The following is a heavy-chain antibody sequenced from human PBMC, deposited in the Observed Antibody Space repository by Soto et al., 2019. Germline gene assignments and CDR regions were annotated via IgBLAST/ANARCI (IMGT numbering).Heavy chain of an antibody. J-gene: IGHJ4*02. CDR1: GYTFTSYD. Sequence: ASVKVSCKASGYTFTSYDINWVRQATGQGLEWMGWISAYNGNTNYAQKLQGRVTMTTDTSTSTAYMELRSLRSDDTAVYYCAREQWLATFDYWGQGTLVTVSS. CDR3: AREQWLATFDY. D-gene: IGHD6-19*01. CDR2: ISAYNGNT. V-gene: IGHV1-18*01.